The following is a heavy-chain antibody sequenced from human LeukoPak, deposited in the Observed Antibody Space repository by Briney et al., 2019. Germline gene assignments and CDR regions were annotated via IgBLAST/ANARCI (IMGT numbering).Heavy chain of an antibody. Sequence: PSETLSLTCAVYGGSFSGYYWSWIRQPPGKGQEWIGEINHSGSTNYNPSLKSRVTISVDTSKKQFSLKLSSVTAADTAVYYCAIGPTEYYDFWSGYSADYWGQGTLVSVSS. CDR1: GGSFSGYY. D-gene: IGHD3-3*01. V-gene: IGHV4-34*01. CDR3: AIGPTEYYDFWSGYSADY. CDR2: INHSGST. J-gene: IGHJ4*02.